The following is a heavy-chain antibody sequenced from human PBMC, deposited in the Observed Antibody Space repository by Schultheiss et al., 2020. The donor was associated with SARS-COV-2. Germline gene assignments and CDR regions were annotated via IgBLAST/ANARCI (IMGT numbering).Heavy chain of an antibody. D-gene: IGHD3-22*01. Sequence: GGSLRLSCAASGFTFSSYSMNWVRQAPGKGLEWVSSISSSSSYIYYADSVKGRFTISRDNAKNSLYLQMNSLRAEDTAVYYCARAYYYDSSGYPDSNWFDPWGQGTLVTVSS. CDR3: ARAYYYDSSGYPDSNWFDP. V-gene: IGHV3-21*01. J-gene: IGHJ5*02. CDR2: ISSSSSYI. CDR1: GFTFSSYS.